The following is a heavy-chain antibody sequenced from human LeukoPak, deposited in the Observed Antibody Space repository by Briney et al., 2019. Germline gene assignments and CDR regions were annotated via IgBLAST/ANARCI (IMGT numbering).Heavy chain of an antibody. CDR2: ISSSGST. Sequence: SETLSLTCAVYGGSFSGYYWSWIRQPAGKGLEWIGRISSSGSTNYNPSLKSRVTISVDTSKNQFSLKLSSVTAADTAVYYCARGDVSYRNFDYWGQGTLVTVSS. V-gene: IGHV4-59*10. CDR1: GGSFSGYY. D-gene: IGHD5-12*01. CDR3: ARGDVSYRNFDY. J-gene: IGHJ4*02.